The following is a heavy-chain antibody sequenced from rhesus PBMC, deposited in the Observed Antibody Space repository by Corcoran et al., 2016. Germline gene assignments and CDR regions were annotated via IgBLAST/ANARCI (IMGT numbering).Heavy chain of an antibody. CDR2: INYSGST. J-gene: IGHJ4*01. V-gene: IGHV4-122*02. CDR3: ASQPYSGSWNYFDY. CDR1: GGSISSGYYY. Sequence: QVQLQESGPGLVKPSETLSLTCAVSGGSISSGYYYWSWIRQPPGKGLEWIGYINYSGSTSYNPSLKRRVTISRDTSKIQFSLKLSSVTAADTAVYYCASQPYSGSWNYFDYWGQGVLVTVSS. D-gene: IGHD6-25*01.